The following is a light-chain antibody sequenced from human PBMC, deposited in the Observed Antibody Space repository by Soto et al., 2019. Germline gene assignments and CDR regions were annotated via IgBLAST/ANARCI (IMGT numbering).Light chain of an antibody. CDR1: QSVGSM. V-gene: IGKV3-15*01. CDR3: QQYNDWHTK. Sequence: EIVMTQSPATLSLSPGERATLSCRASQSVGSMVAWYQQKPGQAPRLFIYGASTRATGVPGRFSGGGSGTEFTLTISSLQSEDFEVYHCQQYNDWHTKFGRGTKVDI. CDR2: GAS. J-gene: IGKJ4*02.